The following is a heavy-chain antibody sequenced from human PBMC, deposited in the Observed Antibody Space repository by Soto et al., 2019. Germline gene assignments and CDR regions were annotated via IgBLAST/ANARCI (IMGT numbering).Heavy chain of an antibody. CDR3: ASTRDYWYFDL. Sequence: QVQLQESGPGLVKPSGTLSLTCAVSGGSISNSNWWSWVRQPPGKGLEWIGEIYHIGSTNYNPSLKNRLTMSVNKSMNHFSLRVTSVTAADTAVYYCASTRDYWYFDLWGRGTLVTVSS. V-gene: IGHV4-4*02. CDR2: IYHIGST. J-gene: IGHJ2*01. D-gene: IGHD2-2*01. CDR1: GGSISNSNW.